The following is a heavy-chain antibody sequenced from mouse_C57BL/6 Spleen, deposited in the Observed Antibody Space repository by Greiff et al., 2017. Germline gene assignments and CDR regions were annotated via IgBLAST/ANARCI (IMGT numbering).Heavy chain of an antibody. V-gene: IGHV1-55*01. D-gene: IGHD1-1*01. CDR1: GYTFTSYW. Sequence: QVQLQQPGAELVKPGASVKMSCKASGYTFTSYWITWVKQRPGQGLEWIGDIYPGSGSTNYNEKFKSKATLTVDTSSSTAYMQLSSLTSEDSAVYYCARIPHTTVGAMDYWGQGTSVTVSS. CDR2: IYPGSGST. CDR3: ARIPHTTVGAMDY. J-gene: IGHJ4*01.